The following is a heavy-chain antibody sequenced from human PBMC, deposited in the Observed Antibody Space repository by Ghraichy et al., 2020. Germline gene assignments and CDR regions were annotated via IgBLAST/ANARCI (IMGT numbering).Heavy chain of an antibody. J-gene: IGHJ4*02. CDR3: ARARGGGRGH. CDR1: GGSFSGYY. Sequence: SETLSLTCAVYGGSFSGYYWSWIRQPPGKGLEWIGEINHSGSTNYNPSLKSRVTISVDTSKNQFSLKLSSVTAADTAVYYCARARGGGRGHWGQGTLVTVSS. D-gene: IGHD3-10*01. V-gene: IGHV4-34*01. CDR2: INHSGST.